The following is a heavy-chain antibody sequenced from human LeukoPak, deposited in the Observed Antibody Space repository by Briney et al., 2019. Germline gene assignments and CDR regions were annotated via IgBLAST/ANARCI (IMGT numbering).Heavy chain of an antibody. V-gene: IGHV4-59*01. CDR3: ARHLSWYNAFDI. CDR2: IYYSGST. Sequence: PSETLSLTCTVSGGSISSYYWSWIRQPPGKGLEWIGYIYYSGSTNYNPSLKSRVTISVDTSKNQFSLKLSSVTAADTAVYYCARHLSWYNAFDIWGQGTMVTVSS. CDR1: GGSISSYY. J-gene: IGHJ3*02. D-gene: IGHD6-13*01.